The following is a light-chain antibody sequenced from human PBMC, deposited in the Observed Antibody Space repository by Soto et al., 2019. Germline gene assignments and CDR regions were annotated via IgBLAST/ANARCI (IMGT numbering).Light chain of an antibody. CDR2: TNN. Sequence: QSVLTQPPSVSGAPGQRVTISCTGSSSNIGAGYDVHWYQHLPGTAPKLLIITNNQRPSGVPDRFSGYKSGTSASLVISGLQPEDGAYYYCATWDDSLKGVFGTGTKVTVL. CDR3: ATWDDSLKGV. V-gene: IGLV1-44*01. CDR1: SSNIGAGYD. J-gene: IGLJ1*01.